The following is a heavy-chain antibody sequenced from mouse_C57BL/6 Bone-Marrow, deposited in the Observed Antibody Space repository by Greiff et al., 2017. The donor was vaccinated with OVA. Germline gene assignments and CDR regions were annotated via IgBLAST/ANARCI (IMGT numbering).Heavy chain of an antibody. CDR2: IRNKANGYTT. CDR1: GFTFTDYY. V-gene: IGHV7-3*01. J-gene: IGHJ4*01. CDR3: ARSFYSPYAMDY. D-gene: IGHD2-12*01. Sequence: EVKVVESGGGLVQPGGSLSLSCAASGFTFTDYYMSWVRQPPGKALEWLGFIRNKANGYTTEYSASVKGRFTISRDNSQSILYLQMNALRAEDSATYYCARSFYSPYAMDYWGQGTSVTVSS.